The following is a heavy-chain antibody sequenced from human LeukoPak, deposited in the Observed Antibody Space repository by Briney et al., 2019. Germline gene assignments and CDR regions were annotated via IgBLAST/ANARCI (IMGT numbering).Heavy chain of an antibody. CDR1: GYSFTNYW. CDR3: ARQGRAGGYTYGYFDY. J-gene: IGHJ4*02. D-gene: IGHD5-18*01. V-gene: IGHV5-51*01. Sequence: GESLKISCKGSGYSFTNYWIAWVRQMPGKGLEWMGRIYPGDSDTRYSPSFQGQVTISADKSITTAYLQWSSLKALDTAMYYCARQGRAGGYTYGYFDYWGQGTLVTVSS. CDR2: IYPGDSDT.